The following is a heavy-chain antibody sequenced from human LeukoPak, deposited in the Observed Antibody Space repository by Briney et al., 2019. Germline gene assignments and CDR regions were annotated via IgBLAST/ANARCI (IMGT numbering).Heavy chain of an antibody. CDR1: GGSISSAGYS. V-gene: IGHV4-30-2*01. J-gene: IGHJ4*02. CDR2: IYHSGST. CDR3: ARLGRYDYFIDY. Sequence: PSETLSLTCAVSGGSISSAGYSWGWIRQPPGKGLEWIGYIYHSGSTYYNSSLKSRVTISVVRSKNQFSLKLTSVTAADTAVYYCARLGRYDYFIDYWGQGTLVTVSS. D-gene: IGHD3-16*01.